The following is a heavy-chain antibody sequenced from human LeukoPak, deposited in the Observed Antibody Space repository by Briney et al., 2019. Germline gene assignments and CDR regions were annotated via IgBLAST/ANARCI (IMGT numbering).Heavy chain of an antibody. CDR3: ARGAAAADDAFDI. CDR2: TYYRSTWYY. J-gene: IGHJ3*02. Sequence: SQTLSLTCAISGDSVSSNSAAWNWIRQSPSRGLEWLGRTYYRSTWYYDYAVSVKSRITINPDTSNNQFSLQLNSVTPDDTAVYFCARGAAAADDAFDIWGQGTMVTVSS. D-gene: IGHD6-13*01. V-gene: IGHV6-1*01. CDR1: GDSVSSNSAA.